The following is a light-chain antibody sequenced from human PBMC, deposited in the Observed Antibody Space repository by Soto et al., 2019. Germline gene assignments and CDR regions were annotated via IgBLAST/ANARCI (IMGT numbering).Light chain of an antibody. CDR3: QQTYSTSWT. J-gene: IGKJ1*01. CDR2: TAS. V-gene: IGKV1-39*01. Sequence: DIQMTQSPSSLSASVGDRLTITCRASQSISNYLNWYQQKPGEAPKLLLYTASRLQIGVPSRFSGSGSGTDFTLTISSLQPEDFATYYCQQTYSTSWTFGQGTKVEIK. CDR1: QSISNY.